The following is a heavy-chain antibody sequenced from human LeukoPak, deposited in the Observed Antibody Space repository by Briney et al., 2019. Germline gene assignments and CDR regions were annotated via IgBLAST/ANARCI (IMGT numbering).Heavy chain of an antibody. J-gene: IGHJ5*01. CDR1: GLTFSSYW. CDR3: AKEGAYPIITYDS. CDR2: IKGDGNEK. D-gene: IGHD3-10*01. Sequence: PGGSLRLSCAASGLTFSSYWMTWVRQAPGKGLEGVANIKGDGNEKNYVDSVKGRFSISRDNAKNSLYLQMDSLRAEDTAVYYCAKEGAYPIITYDSWGQGALVTVSS. V-gene: IGHV3-7*01.